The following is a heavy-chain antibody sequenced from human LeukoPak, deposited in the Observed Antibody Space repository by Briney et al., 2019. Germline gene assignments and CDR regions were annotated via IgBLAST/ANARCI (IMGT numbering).Heavy chain of an antibody. V-gene: IGHV3-30-3*01. Sequence: GGSLRLSCAASGVTFSSYAMHWVRQAPGKGLEWVAVISYDGSNKYYADSVKGRFTISRDNSKNTLYLQMNSLRAEDTAVYYCARDIETGTLDYWGQGTLVTVSS. J-gene: IGHJ4*02. CDR1: GVTFSSYA. CDR3: ARDIETGTLDY. D-gene: IGHD1-7*01. CDR2: ISYDGSNK.